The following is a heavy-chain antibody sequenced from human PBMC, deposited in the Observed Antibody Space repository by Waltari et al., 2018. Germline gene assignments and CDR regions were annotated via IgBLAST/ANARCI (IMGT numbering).Heavy chain of an antibody. CDR2: IKQDGSEK. CDR1: GFTFSSYW. CDR3: ARDKQWLAFYYYYYMDV. D-gene: IGHD6-19*01. Sequence: EVQLVESGGGLVQPGGSLRLSCAASGFTFSSYWMSWVRQAPGKGLEWVANIKQDGSEKYYVDSVKGRFTISRDNAKNSLYLQMNSLRAEDTAVYYCARDKQWLAFYYYYYMDVWGKGTTVTVSS. J-gene: IGHJ6*03. V-gene: IGHV3-7*01.